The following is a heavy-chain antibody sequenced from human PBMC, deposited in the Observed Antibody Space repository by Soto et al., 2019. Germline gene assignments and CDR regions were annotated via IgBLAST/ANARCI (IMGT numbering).Heavy chain of an antibody. CDR3: ARGGIGDYGSIII. J-gene: IGHJ4*02. D-gene: IGHD4-17*01. CDR1: GFTFSSYG. Sequence: GESLKISCAASGFTFSSYGMHWVRQAPGKGLEWVAVISYDGSNKYYADSVKGRFTISRDNSKNTLYLQMNSLRAEDTAVYYCARGGIGDYGSIIIWGQGTLVTVSS. V-gene: IGHV3-30*03. CDR2: ISYDGSNK.